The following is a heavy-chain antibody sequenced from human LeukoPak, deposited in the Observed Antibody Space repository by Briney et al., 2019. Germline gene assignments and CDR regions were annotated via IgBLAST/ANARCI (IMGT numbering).Heavy chain of an antibody. Sequence: ASVKVSCKASGYSLTTYVISWVRQAPGQGLEWMGWISPYNGNTNYAQKHQGRVTMTTDTSTSTAYMELRSLRSDDTAVYYCATDRITYSDSNYYYGMDVWGQGTTVTVSS. V-gene: IGHV1-18*01. D-gene: IGHD4-17*01. CDR2: ISPYNGNT. J-gene: IGHJ6*02. CDR1: GYSLTTYV. CDR3: ATDRITYSDSNYYYGMDV.